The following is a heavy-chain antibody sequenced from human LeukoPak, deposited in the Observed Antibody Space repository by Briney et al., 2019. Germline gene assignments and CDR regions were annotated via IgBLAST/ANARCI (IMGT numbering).Heavy chain of an antibody. D-gene: IGHD5-18*01. J-gene: IGHJ4*02. CDR1: GGSTSAIYYC. CDR3: ATDSWIQGDDY. Sequence: PSETLSLTCPVAGGSTSAIYYCWGWIRQPPGKGLEWIGSVYYSGTPYYNPSLKSRVTISVDTSKNQFSLKLTSVTAADTAVYYCATDSWIQGDDYGGQGTLVTVSS. CDR2: VYYSGTP. V-gene: IGHV4-39*01.